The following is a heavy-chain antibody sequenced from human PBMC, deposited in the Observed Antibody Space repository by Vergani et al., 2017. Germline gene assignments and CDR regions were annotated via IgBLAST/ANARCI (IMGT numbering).Heavy chain of an antibody. V-gene: IGHV2-26*01. CDR2: IFSNDEK. Sequence: QVTLKESGPVLVKPTETLTLTCTVSGFSLSNARMGVSWIRQPPGKALECLAHIFSNDEKSYSTSLKSRLTISKDTSKSQVFLTMTNMDPVDTATYYCARIVCSGGSCYNYFDYWGQGTLVTVSS. J-gene: IGHJ4*02. CDR1: GFSLSNARMG. D-gene: IGHD2-15*01. CDR3: ARIVCSGGSCYNYFDY.